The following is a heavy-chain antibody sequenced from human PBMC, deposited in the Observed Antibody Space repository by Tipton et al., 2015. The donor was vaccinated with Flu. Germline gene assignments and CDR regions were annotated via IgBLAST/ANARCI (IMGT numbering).Heavy chain of an antibody. CDR1: GDSVGSVYY. D-gene: IGHD6-19*01. V-gene: IGHV4-38-2*02. CDR3: ARGSGSANTYLDY. CDR2: IHRTGSA. Sequence: TLSLTCSVSGDSVGSVYYWGWIRQPPGQGLEWIGNIHRTGSAYYNPSFQSRVTMSVDTSKNQFSLKLRSVTATDTAVYYCARGSGSANTYLDYWGRGTPVTVSS. J-gene: IGHJ4*02.